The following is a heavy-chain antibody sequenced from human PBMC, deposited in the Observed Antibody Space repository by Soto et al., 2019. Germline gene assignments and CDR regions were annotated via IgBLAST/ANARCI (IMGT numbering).Heavy chain of an antibody. CDR3: ARGGCGYFDY. CDR2: IIRICGTA. J-gene: IGHJ4*02. Sequence: QVQLVQSGAEVKKPGSSVKVSCKASGGTFSSYAISWVRQAPGQGLEWMGGIIRICGTANYAQKFQGRVTITEDESTSTDYMELSSLRSEETAVYYCARGGCGYFDYWGQGTLVTVSS. CDR1: GGTFSSYA. V-gene: IGHV1-69*01.